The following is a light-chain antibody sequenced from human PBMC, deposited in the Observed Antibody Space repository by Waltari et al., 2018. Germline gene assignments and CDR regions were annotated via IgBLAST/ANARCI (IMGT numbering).Light chain of an antibody. J-gene: IGLJ3*02. CDR2: EVS. CDR1: SSDVGGYNY. V-gene: IGLV2-14*01. CDR3: SSYTDSSTLV. Sequence: QSALTQPASVSGSPGQSITISCTATSSDVGGYNYASWYQQHPGKAPKLMIYEVSKPPAGVSNRFSGCKSGNTASLTIAGLQTEDEADYYCSSYTDSSTLVFGGGTKLTVL.